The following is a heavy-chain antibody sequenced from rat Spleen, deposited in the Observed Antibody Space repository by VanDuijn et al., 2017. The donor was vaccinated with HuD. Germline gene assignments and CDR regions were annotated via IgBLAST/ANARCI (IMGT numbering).Heavy chain of an antibody. CDR2: ISYSGST. CDR3: ARTVRIYYYSNYIPFDY. CDR1: GYSITSSH. Sequence: EVQLQESGPGLVKPSQSLSLTCSVTGYSITSSHRWNWIRKFPGNKMEWMAYISYSGSTGYNPSLKSRISITRDTSKNQFFLQLTSVTTEDTATYYCARTVRIYYYSNYIPFDYWGQGVMVTVSS. D-gene: IGHD1-2*01. V-gene: IGHV3-1*01. J-gene: IGHJ2*01.